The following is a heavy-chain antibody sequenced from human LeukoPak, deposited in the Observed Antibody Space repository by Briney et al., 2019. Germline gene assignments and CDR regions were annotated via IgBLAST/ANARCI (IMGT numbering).Heavy chain of an antibody. CDR2: IKEDGSER. D-gene: IGHD2-2*01. CDR3: ARWSSTRAGYGMDV. CDR1: AFIFSGHW. J-gene: IGHJ6*02. Sequence: GGSLRLSCEGSAFIFSGHWMNWVRQTPGKGLEWVASIKEDGSERQYVDSVKGRFSISRDNTKGSLFLQLNSLRAEDTAVYYCARWSSTRAGYGMDVWGQGTTVTVSS. V-gene: IGHV3-7*03.